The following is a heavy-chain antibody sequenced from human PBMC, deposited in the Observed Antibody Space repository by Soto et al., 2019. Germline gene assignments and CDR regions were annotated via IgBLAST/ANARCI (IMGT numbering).Heavy chain of an antibody. D-gene: IGHD3-10*01. J-gene: IGHJ4*02. CDR1: GYTFTGYY. Sequence: ASVKVSCTASGYTFTGYYMHWVRQAPGQGLEWMGGINPNSGGANYAQKFQGRVTMTADESISTAYMELRSLRSDDTAVYYCASVSSGSITMVRGVPISYYFDYWGQGTLVTVSS. CDR3: ASVSSGSITMVRGVPISYYFDY. CDR2: INPNSGGA. V-gene: IGHV1-2*02.